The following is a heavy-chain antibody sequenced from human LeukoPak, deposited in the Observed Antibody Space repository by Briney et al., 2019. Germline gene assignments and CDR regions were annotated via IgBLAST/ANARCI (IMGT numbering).Heavy chain of an antibody. CDR1: GFTSRSYA. D-gene: IGHD3-10*01. V-gene: IGHV3-23*01. CDR2: LTGSGANT. CDR3: AKGRGLFPSSNDY. Sequence: GGSLRLSCAASGFTSRSYAMTWVRQAPGKGLEWVSSLTGSGANTYYADSVKGRFTISGDNSKSTLYLQMNSLRAEDTAVYYCAKGRGLFPSSNDYWGQGTLVTVSS. J-gene: IGHJ4*02.